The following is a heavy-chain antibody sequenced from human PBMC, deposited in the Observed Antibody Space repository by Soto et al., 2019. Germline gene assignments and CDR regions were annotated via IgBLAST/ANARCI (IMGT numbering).Heavy chain of an antibody. J-gene: IGHJ6*02. D-gene: IGHD4-17*01. CDR3: AKSTVTTIYGMDV. CDR1: GFTFSSYG. Sequence: GGSLRLSCAASGFTFSSYGMHWVRQAPGKGLEWVAVISYDGSNKYYADSVKGRFTISRDNSKNTLYLQMNSLRAEDTAVYYCAKSTVTTIYGMDVWGQGTTVTVSS. CDR2: ISYDGSNK. V-gene: IGHV3-30*18.